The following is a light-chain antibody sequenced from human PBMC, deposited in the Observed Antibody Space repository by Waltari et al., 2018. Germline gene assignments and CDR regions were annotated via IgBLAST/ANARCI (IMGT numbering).Light chain of an antibody. CDR3: QHSFGNPPWT. CDR1: QSLLNRDGNTY. V-gene: IGKV2-30*01. J-gene: IGKJ1*01. CDR2: KVS. Sequence: DIVMTQSPLSLPVTLGQPASISCRSSQSLLNRDGNTYLNWYQQRPGQSPRRLIYKVSRRDSGVPDRFSGSGSGTDFTLTISSLQPEDIATYYCQHSFGNPPWTFGRGTKV.